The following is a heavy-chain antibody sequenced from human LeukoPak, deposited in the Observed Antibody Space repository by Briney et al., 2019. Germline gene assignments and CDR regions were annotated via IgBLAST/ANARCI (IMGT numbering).Heavy chain of an antibody. J-gene: IGHJ4*02. D-gene: IGHD6-13*01. Sequence: GGSLRLSCAASGFTFSSSGMHWVRQAPGKGLEWVAVISYDGGHKYYGDSVKGRFTISRDNSENTLYLQMNSLRGEDTAVYYCAKRSSSWHWIDNWGQGTLVTVSS. V-gene: IGHV3-30*18. CDR2: ISYDGGHK. CDR3: AKRSSSWHWIDN. CDR1: GFTFSSSG.